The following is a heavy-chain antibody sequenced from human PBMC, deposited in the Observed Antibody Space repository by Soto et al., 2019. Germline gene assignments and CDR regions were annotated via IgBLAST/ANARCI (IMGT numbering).Heavy chain of an antibody. J-gene: IGHJ6*03. D-gene: IGHD6-13*01. Sequence: AISGSGGSTYYADSVKGRLTISRDNSKNTLYLQMNSLRAEDTAVYYCAKDPALVPTYMDVWGKGTTVTVSS. V-gene: IGHV3-23*01. CDR2: ISGSGGST. CDR3: AKDPALVPTYMDV.